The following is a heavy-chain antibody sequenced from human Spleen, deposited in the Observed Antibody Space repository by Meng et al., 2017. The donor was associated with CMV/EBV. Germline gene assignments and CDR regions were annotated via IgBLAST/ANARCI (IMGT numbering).Heavy chain of an antibody. Sequence: ASVKVSCKASGYTFTNYDFNWVRQATGQGLEWMGWMNPSTGATGYAQKFQGRVTMTGDTSISTAYMELSSLRSEDTAVYYCARNPSSTGDFDYWGQGTVVTVSS. CDR1: GYTFTNYD. CDR3: ARNPSSTGDFDY. V-gene: IGHV1-8*01. D-gene: IGHD3-10*01. J-gene: IGHJ4*02. CDR2: MNPSTGAT.